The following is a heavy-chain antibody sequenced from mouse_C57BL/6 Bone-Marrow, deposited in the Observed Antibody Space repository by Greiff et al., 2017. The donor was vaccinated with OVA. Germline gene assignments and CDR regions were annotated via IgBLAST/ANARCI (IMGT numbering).Heavy chain of an antibody. CDR2: INPNYGTT. CDR1: GYSFTDYN. Sequence: VQLQQSGPELVKPGASVKISCKASGYSFTDYNMHWVKQSNGQSLEWIGVINPNYGTTSYNQKFKGKATLTVDQSSSTAYMQLNSLTSEDSAVYYCARRISYGSRYYFDYWGQGTTLTVSS. J-gene: IGHJ2*01. D-gene: IGHD1-1*01. V-gene: IGHV1-39*01. CDR3: ARRISYGSRYYFDY.